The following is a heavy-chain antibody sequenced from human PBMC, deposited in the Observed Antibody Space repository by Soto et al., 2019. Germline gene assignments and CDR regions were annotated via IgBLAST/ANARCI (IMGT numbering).Heavy chain of an antibody. CDR1: GGSISSGDYY. Sequence: PSETLSLTCTVSGGSISSGDYYWSWIRQPPGKGLEWIGYIYYSGSTYYNPSLKSRVTISVDTSKNQFSLKLSSVTAADTAVYYCARDNTLGILYGGMDVWGQGTTV. D-gene: IGHD3-3*01. J-gene: IGHJ6*02. CDR2: IYYSGST. V-gene: IGHV4-30-4*01. CDR3: ARDNTLGILYGGMDV.